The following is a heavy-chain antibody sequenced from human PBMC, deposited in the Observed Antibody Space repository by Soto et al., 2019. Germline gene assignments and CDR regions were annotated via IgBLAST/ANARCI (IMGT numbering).Heavy chain of an antibody. CDR1: GFTFSNYG. Sequence: GGSLRPCCATSGFTFSNYGIHWVRQAPGKGVEWVAVKWFFASGGNEYYADSVKGRFAIYRDDSKQTAYLEMKRLRAEDTAVYYCGRDPYSGARYYLDLWGQATQVTVSS. D-gene: IGHD1-26*01. CDR3: GRDPYSGARYYLDL. J-gene: IGHJ4*02. V-gene: IGHV3-33*01. CDR2: KWFFASGGNE.